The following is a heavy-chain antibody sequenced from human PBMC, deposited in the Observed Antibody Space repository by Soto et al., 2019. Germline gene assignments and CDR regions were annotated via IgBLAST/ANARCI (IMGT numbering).Heavy chain of an antibody. D-gene: IGHD2-21*02. V-gene: IGHV1-69*01. CDR1: GGTFSSYA. J-gene: IGHJ3*02. Sequence: QVQLVQSGAEVKKPGSSVKVSCKTSGGTFSSYAISWVRQAPGQGLEWMGGIIPIFGTSNYAQQFQGRVTITADDSTTTAYMELSGLTSDDTAVYYCARGSSSCGVDCYSYGPFDIWGPGTMVTVSS. CDR3: ARGSSSCGVDCYSYGPFDI. CDR2: IIPIFGTS.